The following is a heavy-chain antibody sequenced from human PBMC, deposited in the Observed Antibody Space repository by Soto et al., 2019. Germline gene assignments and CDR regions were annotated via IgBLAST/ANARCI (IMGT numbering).Heavy chain of an antibody. J-gene: IGHJ4*02. V-gene: IGHV3-23*01. Sequence: GGSLRLSCTASGFPFSSYSMSWVRQAPGKGLEWVSAISGSGGSTYYADSVKGRFTISRDNSKNTLYLQMNSLRAEDTAVYYCAKEGLYYYDSSGYYTPEYYFDYWGQGTLVTVSS. CDR2: ISGSGGST. D-gene: IGHD3-22*01. CDR3: AKEGLYYYDSSGYYTPEYYFDY. CDR1: GFPFSSYS.